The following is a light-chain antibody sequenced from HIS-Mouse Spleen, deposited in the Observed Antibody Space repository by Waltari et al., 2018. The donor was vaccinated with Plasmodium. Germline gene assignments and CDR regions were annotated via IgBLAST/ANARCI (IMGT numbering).Light chain of an antibody. CDR1: QSVSSN. V-gene: IGKV3-15*01. Sequence: ELVMTQSPATLSVSPGERATLSCRASQSVSSNLPWYQQKPGQAPRLLNDCASTRATGSTARFSGSGSGTEFTRTISSLQSEDWAVYYCQQYNNWSFTFGPGTKVDIK. CDR2: CAS. CDR3: QQYNNWSFT. J-gene: IGKJ3*01.